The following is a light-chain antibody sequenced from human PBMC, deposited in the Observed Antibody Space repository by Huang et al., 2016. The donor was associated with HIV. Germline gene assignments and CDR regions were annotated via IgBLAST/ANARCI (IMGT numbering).Light chain of an antibody. CDR2: GAS. V-gene: IGKV3-20*01. J-gene: IGKJ4*01. CDR3: QQYGNSPLT. CDR1: QSVTDSY. Sequence: EIILTQSPGTLSLSPGERATLSCRASQSVTDSYLAWYQQRPGQAPRLLIYGASSRATGIPERFSGSGSWTDFTLTINRLEPEDFAVFYCQQYGNSPLTFGGGTKVEIK.